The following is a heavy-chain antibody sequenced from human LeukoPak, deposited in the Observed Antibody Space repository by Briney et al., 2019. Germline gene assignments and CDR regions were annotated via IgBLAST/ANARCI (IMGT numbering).Heavy chain of an antibody. J-gene: IGHJ6*02. CDR1: GFTFSSYW. CDR2: INSDGSST. Sequence: GGSLRLSCAASGFTFSSYWMHWLRQAPGKGLVWVSRINSDGSSTSYADSVKGRFTISRDNAKNTLYLQMNSLRAEDTAVYYCARDLPYYYGSGSSHYYGMDVWGQGTTVTVSS. CDR3: ARDLPYYYGSGSSHYYGMDV. V-gene: IGHV3-74*01. D-gene: IGHD3-10*01.